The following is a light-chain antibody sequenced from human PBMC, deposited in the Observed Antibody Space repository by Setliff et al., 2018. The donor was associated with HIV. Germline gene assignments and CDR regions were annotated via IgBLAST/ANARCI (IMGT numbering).Light chain of an antibody. J-gene: IGLJ1*01. Sequence: QSVLTQPASVSRSPGQSITISCIGTSSDVGGYNYVSWYQHHPGKAPKLMIYDVSARPSGVSNRFSGSKSGNAASLTISGLQAEDEAVYYCSSYTTSSFLYVFGTGTKVTVL. CDR1: SSDVGGYNY. V-gene: IGLV2-14*03. CDR2: DVS. CDR3: SSYTTSSFLYV.